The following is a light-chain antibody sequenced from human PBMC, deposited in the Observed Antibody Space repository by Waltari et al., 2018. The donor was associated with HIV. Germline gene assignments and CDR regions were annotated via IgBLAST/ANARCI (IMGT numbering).Light chain of an antibody. CDR1: SGSVSTSYY. CDR3: VLYMGSGSCM. Sequence: QTVVTQEPSFSVSPGGTVTLNCGLSSGSVSTSYYPSWYQQTPGQAPRTLIYSTNTRSSGVPDRFSGSILGNKAALTITGAQADDESDYYCVLYMGSGSCMFGGGTKLTVL. CDR2: STN. J-gene: IGLJ3*02. V-gene: IGLV8-61*01.